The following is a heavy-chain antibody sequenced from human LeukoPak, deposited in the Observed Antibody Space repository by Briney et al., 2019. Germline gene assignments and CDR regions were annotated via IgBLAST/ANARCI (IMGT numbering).Heavy chain of an antibody. CDR1: GGSISSYY. J-gene: IGHJ4*02. D-gene: IGHD3-16*02. CDR3: ARVGYVWGSYRYTFDY. CDR2: IYYSGST. Sequence: PSETLSLTCTVSGGSISSYYWSWIRQPPGKGLEWIGYIYYSGSTNYNPSLKSRVTISVDTSKNQFSLKPSSVTAADTAVYYCARVGYVWGSYRYTFDYWGQGTLVTVSS. V-gene: IGHV4-59*01.